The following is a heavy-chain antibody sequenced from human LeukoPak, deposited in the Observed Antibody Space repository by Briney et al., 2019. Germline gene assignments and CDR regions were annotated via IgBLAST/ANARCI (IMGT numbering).Heavy chain of an antibody. D-gene: IGHD5-24*01. J-gene: IGHJ4*02. V-gene: IGHV3-7*04. CDR1: GFPFSSYW. CDR3: TRVGYIDEGIDY. CDR2: IKQDGGKK. Sequence: GGSLRLSCVASGFPFSSYWMTWVRQAPGKGLEWVANIKQDGGKKSYVDSVKGRFTISRDNAKNSLYLQMNSLRAEDTAIYYCTRVGYIDEGIDYWGQGTLVTVSS.